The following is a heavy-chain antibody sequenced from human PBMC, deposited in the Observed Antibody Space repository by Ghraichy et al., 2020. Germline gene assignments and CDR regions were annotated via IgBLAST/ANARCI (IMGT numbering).Heavy chain of an antibody. D-gene: IGHD5-12*01. CDR3: ARGASGYDYGY. CDR1: GFTFSSYS. V-gene: IGHV3-21*01. Sequence: GVLNISCAASGFTFSSYSMNWVRQAPGKGLEWVSSISSSSSYIYYADSVKGRFTISRDNAKNSLYLQMNSLRAEDTAVYYCARGASGYDYGYWGQGTLVTVSS. J-gene: IGHJ4*02. CDR2: ISSSSSYI.